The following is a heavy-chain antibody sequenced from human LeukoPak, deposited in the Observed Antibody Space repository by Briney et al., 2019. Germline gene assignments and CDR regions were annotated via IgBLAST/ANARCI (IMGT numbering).Heavy chain of an antibody. J-gene: IGHJ6*03. CDR2: INHSGST. CDR1: GGSFSGYY. D-gene: IGHD5-12*01. CDR3: ARSGATINYYYYYYYMDV. V-gene: IGHV4-34*01. Sequence: SETLSLTCAVYGGSFSGYYWSWIRQPPGKGLEWIGEINHSGSTNYNPSLKSRVTISVDTSKNQFSLKLSSVTAADTAVYYCARSGATINYYYYYYYMDVGGKGTTVTVS.